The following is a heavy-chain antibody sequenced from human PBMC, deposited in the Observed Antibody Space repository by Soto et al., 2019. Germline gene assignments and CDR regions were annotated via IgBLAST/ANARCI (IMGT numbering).Heavy chain of an antibody. D-gene: IGHD6-13*01. CDR2: IWYDGSNK. CDR1: GFTFSSYG. CDR3: ARDRGLYSSSWYSDY. V-gene: IGHV3-33*01. J-gene: IGHJ4*02. Sequence: GGSLRLSCAASGFTFSSYGMHWVRQAPGKGLEWVAVIWYDGSNKYYADSVKGRFTISRDNSKNTLYLQMNSLRAEDTAVYYCARDRGLYSSSWYSDYWGQGTLVTVSS.